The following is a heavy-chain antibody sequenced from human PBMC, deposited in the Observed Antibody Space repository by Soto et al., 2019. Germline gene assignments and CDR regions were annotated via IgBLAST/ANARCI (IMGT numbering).Heavy chain of an antibody. Sequence: GGSLRLSCAASGFTFSSYDMHWVRQATGKGLEWVSAIGTAGDTYYPGSVKGRFTISRENAKNSLYLQMNSLRAGDTAVYYCARYLASGPIDYWGQGTLVNVSS. D-gene: IGHD6-6*01. J-gene: IGHJ4*02. V-gene: IGHV3-13*04. CDR3: ARYLASGPIDY. CDR2: IGTAGDT. CDR1: GFTFSSYD.